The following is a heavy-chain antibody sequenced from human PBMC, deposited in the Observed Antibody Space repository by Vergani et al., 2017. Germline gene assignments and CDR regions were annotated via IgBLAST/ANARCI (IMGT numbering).Heavy chain of an antibody. CDR3: AGDAIQLYDY. CDR1: GFTFSSYG. J-gene: IGHJ4*02. CDR2: IWYDGSNK. D-gene: IGHD5-18*01. V-gene: IGHV3-33*08. Sequence: QVQLVESGGGVVQPGRSLRLSCAASGFTFSSYGMHWVRQAPGKGLEWVAVIWYDGSNKYYADSVKGRFTISRDNSKNTLYLQMNSLRAEDTAVYYCAGDAIQLYDYWGQGNLVTVSS.